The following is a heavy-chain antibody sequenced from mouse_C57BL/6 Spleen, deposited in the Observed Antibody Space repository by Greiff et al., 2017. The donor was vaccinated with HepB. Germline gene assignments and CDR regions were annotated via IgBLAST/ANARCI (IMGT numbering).Heavy chain of an antibody. D-gene: IGHD2-5*01. CDR1: GYTFTSYG. CDR3: AIYSSDGGAWFAY. Sequence: QVQLKESGAELARPGASVKLSCKASGYTFTSYGISWVKQRTGQGLEWIGEIYPRSGNTYYNEKFKGKATLTADKSSSTAYMELGSLTSEGSAVYFCAIYSSDGGAWFAYWGQGTLVTVSA. CDR2: IYPRSGNT. V-gene: IGHV1-81*01. J-gene: IGHJ3*01.